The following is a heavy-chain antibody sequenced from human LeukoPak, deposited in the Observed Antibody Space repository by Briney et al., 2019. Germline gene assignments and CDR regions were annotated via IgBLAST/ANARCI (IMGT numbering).Heavy chain of an antibody. CDR1: GGSLSVYY. Sequence: SETLSLTCAVYGGSLSVYYWSWIRQPPGKGLEWIGYIYYSGSTNYNPSLKSRVTISVDTSKNQFSLKLSSVTAADTAVYYCARGSYDFWSGPPHAWFDPWGQGTLVTVSS. CDR3: ARGSYDFWSGPPHAWFDP. J-gene: IGHJ5*02. V-gene: IGHV4-59*01. CDR2: IYYSGST. D-gene: IGHD3-3*01.